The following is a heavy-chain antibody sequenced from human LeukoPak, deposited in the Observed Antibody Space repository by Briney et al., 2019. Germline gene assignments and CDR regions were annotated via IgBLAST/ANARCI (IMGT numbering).Heavy chain of an antibody. D-gene: IGHD2-15*01. CDR2: ISGSGGST. CDR3: AKGRGHCSGGSCYPTYFDY. J-gene: IGHJ4*02. CDR1: GFTFSSYA. Sequence: HAGGSLRLSCAASGFTFSSYAMSWVRQAPGKGLEWVSAISGSGGSTYYADSVKGRFTISRDNSKNTLYLQMNSLRAEDTAAYYCAKGRGHCSGGSCYPTYFDYWGQGTLVTVSS. V-gene: IGHV3-23*01.